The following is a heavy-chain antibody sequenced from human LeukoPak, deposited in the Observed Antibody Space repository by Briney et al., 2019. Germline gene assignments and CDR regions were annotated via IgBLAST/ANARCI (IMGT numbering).Heavy chain of an antibody. V-gene: IGHV3-30*18. J-gene: IGHJ4*02. CDR2: ISYDGSNK. CDR1: GFTFSSYG. CDR3: AKDSSSGWYGGVDY. D-gene: IGHD6-19*01. Sequence: GESLRLSCAASGFTFSSYGMHWVRQAPGKGLEWVAVISYDGSNKYYADSVKGRFTISRDNSKNTLYLQMNSLRAEDTAVYYCAKDSSSGWYGGVDYWGQGTLVTVSS.